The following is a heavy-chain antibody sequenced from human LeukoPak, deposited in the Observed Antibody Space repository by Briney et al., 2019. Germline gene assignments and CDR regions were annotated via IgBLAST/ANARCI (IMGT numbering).Heavy chain of an antibody. V-gene: IGHV4-4*02. CDR3: ARDDATVFWFDP. CDR1: GGSISSSNW. D-gene: IGHD2-2*01. J-gene: IGHJ5*02. CDR2: IYHSGST. Sequence: PSGTLSLTCAVSGGSISSSNWWSWVRQPPGQGLEWIGEIYHSGSTNYNPSLKSRVTISVDKSKNQFSLKLSPVTAADTAVYYCARDDATVFWFDPWGQGTLVTVSS.